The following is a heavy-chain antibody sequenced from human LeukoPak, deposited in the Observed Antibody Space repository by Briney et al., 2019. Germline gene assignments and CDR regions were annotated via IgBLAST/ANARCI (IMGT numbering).Heavy chain of an antibody. CDR3: ASGLRYFDLYY. Sequence: SETLSLTCTVSGGSISSGSYYWSWIRQPAGKGLEWIGRIYTSGSTNYNPSLKSRVTISVDTSKNQFSLKLSSVTAADTAVYYCASGLRYFDLYYWGQGTLVTVSS. D-gene: IGHD3-9*01. CDR2: IYTSGST. CDR1: GGSISSGSYY. V-gene: IGHV4-61*02. J-gene: IGHJ4*02.